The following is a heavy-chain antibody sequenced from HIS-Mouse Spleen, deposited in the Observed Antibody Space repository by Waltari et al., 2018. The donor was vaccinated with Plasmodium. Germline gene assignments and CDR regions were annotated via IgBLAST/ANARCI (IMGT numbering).Heavy chain of an antibody. CDR1: GFTFSSYG. V-gene: IGHV3-7*01. CDR2: IKQDGSEK. CDR3: ASSWYWYFDL. J-gene: IGHJ2*01. D-gene: IGHD6-13*01. Sequence: EVQLVESGGGLVQPGGSLSLSCAAPGFTFSSYGMSWVRQAPGKGLEWVANIKQDGSEKYYVDSVKGRFTISRDNAKNSLYLQMNSLRAEDTAVYYCASSWYWYFDLWGRGTLVTVSS.